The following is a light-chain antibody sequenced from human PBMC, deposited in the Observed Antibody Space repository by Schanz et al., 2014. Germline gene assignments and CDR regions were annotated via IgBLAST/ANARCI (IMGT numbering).Light chain of an antibody. CDR2: GAS. Sequence: EILITQSPATLSVSPGQRATLSCRASHSVTSNLAWYQQKPGQAPRLLIFGASIRATGVPARFSGSGSGTEFTQTISSRQSEDVAVYYCQQYINWITFGGGTKVEIK. CDR1: HSVTSN. V-gene: IGKV3-15*01. CDR3: QQYINWIT. J-gene: IGKJ4*01.